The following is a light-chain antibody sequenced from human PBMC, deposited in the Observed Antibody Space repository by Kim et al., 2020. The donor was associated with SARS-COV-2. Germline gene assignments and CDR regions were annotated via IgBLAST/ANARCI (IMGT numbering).Light chain of an antibody. CDR2: GAS. CDR3: QKHSRGPRT. J-gene: IGKJ1*01. CDR1: QGINNY. V-gene: IGKV1-27*01. Sequence: DIQMTQSPSSLSSSVGDRGTLTCRASQGINNYLAWYQQKPGKAPTVLIYGASTLHSGVPSRFSGSGSGTDFTLTISSLEPEDVGIYYCQKHSRGPRTFGHGTKVDIK.